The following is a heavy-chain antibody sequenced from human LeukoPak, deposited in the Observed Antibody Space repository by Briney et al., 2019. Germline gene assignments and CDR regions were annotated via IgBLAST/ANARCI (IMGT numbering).Heavy chain of an antibody. Sequence: KTSETLSLTCTVSGGSISSYYWSWIRQPPGKGLEWIGYIYYSGSTNYNPSLKSRVTISVDTSKNQFSLKLSSVTAEDTAVYYCARDLGNFGRGGSYFDYWGQGTLVTVSS. V-gene: IGHV4-59*12. J-gene: IGHJ4*02. CDR1: GGSISSYY. D-gene: IGHD4-23*01. CDR3: ARDLGNFGRGGSYFDY. CDR2: IYYSGST.